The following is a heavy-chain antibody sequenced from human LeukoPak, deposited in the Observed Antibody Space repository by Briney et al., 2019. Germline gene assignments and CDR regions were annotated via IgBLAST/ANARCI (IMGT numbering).Heavy chain of an antibody. Sequence: GGSLRPSCAASGFTFSSYAMHWVRQAPGKGLEWVAVISYDGSNKYYADSVKGRFTISRDNSKNTLYLQMNSLRAEDTAVYYCARGRYCSSTSCYPLTYYGMDVWGKGTTVTVSS. V-gene: IGHV3-30*04. CDR1: GFTFSSYA. CDR2: ISYDGSNK. D-gene: IGHD2-2*01. J-gene: IGHJ6*04. CDR3: ARGRYCSSTSCYPLTYYGMDV.